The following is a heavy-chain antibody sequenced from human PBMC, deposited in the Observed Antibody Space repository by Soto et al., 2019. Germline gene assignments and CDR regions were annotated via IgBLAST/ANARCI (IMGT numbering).Heavy chain of an antibody. Sequence: QVQLVESGGDVVQPGRSLRLSCAASGFTSRSYTMHWVRQAPGKGLEWVAVVSYDGSNTHYADSVKCRFTISRDNSKNTLFLQMNSLRVEDTAVYYCARLNTRWSSIQGDVWGQGTTVTVSS. CDR1: GFTSRSYT. D-gene: IGHD6-13*01. CDR3: ARLNTRWSSIQGDV. V-gene: IGHV3-30-3*01. J-gene: IGHJ6*02. CDR2: VSYDGSNT.